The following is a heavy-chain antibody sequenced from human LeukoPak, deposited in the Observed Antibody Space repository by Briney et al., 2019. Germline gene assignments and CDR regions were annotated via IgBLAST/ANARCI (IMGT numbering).Heavy chain of an antibody. Sequence: GGSLRLSCAASVFTVSSNYMSWVRQAPGKGLEWVSVIYSGGDTYYADSVKGRFTISRDNSKNTLYLQMNSLRAEDTAVYYCARGSWVRGVPGDNWFDPWGQGTLVTVSS. CDR1: VFTVSSNY. J-gene: IGHJ5*02. CDR2: IYSGGDT. D-gene: IGHD3-10*01. V-gene: IGHV3-66*01. CDR3: ARGSWVRGVPGDNWFDP.